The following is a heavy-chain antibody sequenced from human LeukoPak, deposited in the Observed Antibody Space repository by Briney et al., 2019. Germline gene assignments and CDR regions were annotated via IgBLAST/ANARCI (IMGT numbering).Heavy chain of an antibody. J-gene: IGHJ5*02. Sequence: PSETLSLTCTVSGGSISSYYWSWIRQPAGKGLEWIGRIYPSGSTNYNPSLKSRVTMSVGTSKNQFSLKLSSVTAADTAVYYCARDLFLCSSTSCYAGLPYYDILPSGIWFDPWGQGTLVTVSS. CDR3: ARDLFLCSSTSCYAGLPYYDILPSGIWFDP. CDR1: GGSISSYY. V-gene: IGHV4-4*07. D-gene: IGHD2-2*01. CDR2: IYPSGST.